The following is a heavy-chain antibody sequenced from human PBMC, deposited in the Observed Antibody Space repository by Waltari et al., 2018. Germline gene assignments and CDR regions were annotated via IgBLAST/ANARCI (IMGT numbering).Heavy chain of an antibody. Sequence: QVQLQESGPGLVKPSETLSLTCTVSGGSISSYYWSWIRQPPGKGLEWIGNIYYSGSTNYNPALNGRVSISVDTSKTQFSLKLSSVTAADTAVYYCARAYCGGDCYPRDWGQGTLVTVSS. CDR3: ARAYCGGDCYPRD. CDR2: IYYSGST. CDR1: GGSISSYY. V-gene: IGHV4-59*01. J-gene: IGHJ4*02. D-gene: IGHD2-21*02.